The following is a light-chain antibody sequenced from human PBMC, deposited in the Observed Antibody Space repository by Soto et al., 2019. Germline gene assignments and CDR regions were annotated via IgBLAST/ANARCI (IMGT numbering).Light chain of an antibody. CDR1: TSNVGGSP. Sequence: QSVLSQPPSASGTPGQSVTIPCSGSTSNVGGSPVYGNQQPPGTAPKVFIYENNRGPPGVPDPFSGAKSGTSASLAISGLRSEDEDDYYCATWDDRLSGPVFGGGTKVTVL. CDR3: ATWDDRLSGPV. CDR2: ENN. V-gene: IGLV1-47*01. J-gene: IGLJ2*01.